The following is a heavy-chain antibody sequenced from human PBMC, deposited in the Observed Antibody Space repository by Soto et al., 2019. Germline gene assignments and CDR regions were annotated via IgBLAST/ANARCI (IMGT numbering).Heavy chain of an antibody. Sequence: QVQLVQSGAEVKKPGSSVKVSCKASGGTFSSYAISWARQAPGQGLEWMGGIIPIFGTANYAQKFQGRVTITADESTSTAYMELSSLRSEDTAVYYCARDRRITGNYYYYGMDVWGQGTTVTVSS. CDR1: GGTFSSYA. V-gene: IGHV1-69*01. CDR2: IIPIFGTA. CDR3: ARDRRITGNYYYYGMDV. J-gene: IGHJ6*02. D-gene: IGHD1-20*01.